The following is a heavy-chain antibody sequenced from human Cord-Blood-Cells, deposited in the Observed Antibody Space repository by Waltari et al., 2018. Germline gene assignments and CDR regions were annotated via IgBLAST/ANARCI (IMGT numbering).Heavy chain of an antibody. CDR1: TGYY. V-gene: IGHV1-2*02. J-gene: IGHJ4*02. Sequence: TGYYMHWVRQAPGQGLEWMGWINPNSGGTNYAQKFQGRVTMTRDTSISTAYMELSRLRSDDTAVYYCAREGLFGKRDGYVYWGQGTLVTVSS. CDR3: AREGLFGKRDGYVY. D-gene: IGHD5-12*01. CDR2: INPNSGGT.